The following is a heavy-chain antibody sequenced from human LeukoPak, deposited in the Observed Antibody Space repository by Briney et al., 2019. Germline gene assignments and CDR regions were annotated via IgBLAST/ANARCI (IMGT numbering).Heavy chain of an antibody. CDR3: ARGASPKDAVFFDY. D-gene: IGHD3-16*01. CDR1: GGSISSYY. Sequence: KASETLSLTCTVSGGSISSYYWSWIRQPAGKGLEWIGRVHSSGDIYHNAAFRSRAAVSGDASKNQFSLQLNSVTAADTAVYYCARGASPKDAVFFDYWGQGALITVSS. J-gene: IGHJ4*02. V-gene: IGHV4-4*07. CDR2: VHSSGDI.